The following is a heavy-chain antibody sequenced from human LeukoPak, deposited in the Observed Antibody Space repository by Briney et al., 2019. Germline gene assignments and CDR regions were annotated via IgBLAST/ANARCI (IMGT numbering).Heavy chain of an antibody. D-gene: IGHD3-10*01. CDR1: GFTFSSYG. CDR3: ARRVHGSGTTLGY. Sequence: GGSLRLSCAASGFTFSSYGMHWVRQAPGKGLEWVAFIGYDGSNKYYADSMKGRFTISRDNSKNTLYLQMNSLRAEDTAVYYCARRVHGSGTTLGYWGQGTLVTVSS. J-gene: IGHJ4*02. CDR2: IGYDGSNK. V-gene: IGHV3-30*02.